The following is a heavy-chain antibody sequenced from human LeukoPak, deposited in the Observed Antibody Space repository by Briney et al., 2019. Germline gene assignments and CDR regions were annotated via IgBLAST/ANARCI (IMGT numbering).Heavy chain of an antibody. V-gene: IGHV3-23*01. Sequence: AGGSLRLSCAASGFTFSSYAMTWVRQAPGKGLEWVSAISGSGGSTYYADSVKGRFTISRDNSKNTLYLQMNSLRAEDTAVFYCAKGIENWAAANDYWGQGTLVTVSS. CDR3: AKGIENWAAANDY. CDR1: GFTFSSYA. J-gene: IGHJ4*02. D-gene: IGHD6-25*01. CDR2: ISGSGGST.